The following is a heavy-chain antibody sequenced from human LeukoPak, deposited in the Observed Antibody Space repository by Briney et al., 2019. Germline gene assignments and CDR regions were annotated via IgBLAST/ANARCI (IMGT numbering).Heavy chain of an antibody. D-gene: IGHD2-15*01. J-gene: IGHJ4*02. V-gene: IGHV3-48*01. CDR3: AGGSGGSCSDFGY. Sequence: PGGSLRLSCAASGFTFSSYSMNWVRQAPGKGLEWVSYISSSSSTIYYADSVKGRFTISRDNAKNSLYLQMNSLRAEDTAVYYCAGGSGGSCSDFGYWGQGTLVTVSS. CDR2: ISSSSSTI. CDR1: GFTFSSYS.